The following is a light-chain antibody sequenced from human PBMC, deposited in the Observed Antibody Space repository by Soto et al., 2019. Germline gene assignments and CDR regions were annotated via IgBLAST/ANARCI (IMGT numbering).Light chain of an antibody. CDR2: DVS. CDR3: CSYAGNYTWV. CDR1: SSDVGGYNY. V-gene: IGLV2-11*01. J-gene: IGLJ3*02. Sequence: QSALTQPRSVSGSPGQSVTISCTGTSSDVGGYNYVSWYQQHPGKAPKLMIYDVSLRPSGVPDRFSGSKSGNTASLTISGLQAEDDADEADYYCCSYAGNYTWVFGGGTKLTVL.